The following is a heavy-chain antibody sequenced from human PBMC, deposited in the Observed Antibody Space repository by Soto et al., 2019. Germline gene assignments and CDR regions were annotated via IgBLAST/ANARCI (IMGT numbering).Heavy chain of an antibody. CDR2: ISTYNGNT. Sequence: QVQLVQSGAEVKKPGASVKVSCEASGYTFTSYGISWVRQAPGQGLEWMGWISTYNGNTNYAQKFQGRVTLTSETYTSTPYTNLRNLRPDDTAVYYLGKDNVQCLVDDWGQGTLVTVSS. V-gene: IGHV1-18*01. J-gene: IGHJ4*02. CDR1: GYTFTSYG. CDR3: GKDNVQCLVDD. D-gene: IGHD2-21*01.